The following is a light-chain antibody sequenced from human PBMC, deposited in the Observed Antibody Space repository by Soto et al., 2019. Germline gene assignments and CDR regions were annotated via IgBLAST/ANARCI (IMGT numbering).Light chain of an antibody. Sequence: DIVVTQSPATLSLSPGERATLSCRASQGVSSSLAWFQQKPGQAPRLLIYGASSRATGIPDRFSGSGSGTDFTLTISRLEPEDFAVYHCQQYGRSPLTFGGGTKVDIK. J-gene: IGKJ4*01. CDR2: GAS. CDR3: QQYGRSPLT. V-gene: IGKV3-20*01. CDR1: QGVSSS.